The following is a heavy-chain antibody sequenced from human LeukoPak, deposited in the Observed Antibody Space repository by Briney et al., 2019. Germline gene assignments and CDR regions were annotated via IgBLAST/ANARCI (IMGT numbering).Heavy chain of an antibody. J-gene: IGHJ4*02. D-gene: IGHD2-15*01. CDR1: GFTFSIYA. CDR3: ASGSRIVVVVAATGGFDY. V-gene: IGHV3-30-3*01. CDR2: ISYDGSNK. Sequence: PGGSLRLSCAASGFTFSIYAMHWVRQAPGKGLEWVAVISYDGSNKYYADSVKGRFTTSRDNSKNTLYLQMNSLRAEDTAVYYCASGSRIVVVVAATGGFDYWGQGTLVTVSS.